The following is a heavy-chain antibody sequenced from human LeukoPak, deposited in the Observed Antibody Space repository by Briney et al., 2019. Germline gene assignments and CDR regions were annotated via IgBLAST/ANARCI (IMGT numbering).Heavy chain of an antibody. Sequence: ASVKVSCKASGGTFSSYAISWVRQAPGQGLEWMGGIIPIFGTANYAQKFRGRVTITADESTSTAYMELSSLRSEDTAVYYCARQLVAYCGGDCSLHYYYYYYMDVWGKGTTVTVSS. CDR3: ARQLVAYCGGDCSLHYYYYYYMDV. V-gene: IGHV1-69*13. D-gene: IGHD2-21*01. CDR1: GGTFSSYA. CDR2: IIPIFGTA. J-gene: IGHJ6*03.